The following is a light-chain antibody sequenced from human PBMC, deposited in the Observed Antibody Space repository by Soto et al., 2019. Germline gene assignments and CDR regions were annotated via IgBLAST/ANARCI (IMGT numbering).Light chain of an antibody. CDR3: GSWDSRLSAYV. Sequence: QAVLTQPPSVSAAPGQKVTISCSGSSSNIGGNSVSWYQQLPGTAPKLLIYDDNKRPSGIPDRFSGSKSGTSATLGITGFQTGDEADYYCGSWDSRLSAYVFGTGNKVP. CDR2: DDN. J-gene: IGLJ1*01. CDR1: SSNIGGNS. V-gene: IGLV1-51*01.